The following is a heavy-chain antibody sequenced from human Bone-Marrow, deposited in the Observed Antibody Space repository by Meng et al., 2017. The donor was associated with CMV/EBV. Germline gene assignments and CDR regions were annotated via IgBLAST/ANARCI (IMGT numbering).Heavy chain of an antibody. V-gene: IGHV3-30-3*01. CDR3: ARRNTIFGVLISYYFDY. D-gene: IGHD3-3*01. CDR2: ISYDGSNK. CDR1: GFTFTSYT. J-gene: IGHJ4*02. Sequence: LKISCVASGFTFTSYTMHWVRQAPGKGLEWVAVISYDGSNKYYADSVKGRFTISRDNSKNTLYLQMNTLRAEDTAVYYCARRNTIFGVLISYYFDYWGQGTLVTVSS.